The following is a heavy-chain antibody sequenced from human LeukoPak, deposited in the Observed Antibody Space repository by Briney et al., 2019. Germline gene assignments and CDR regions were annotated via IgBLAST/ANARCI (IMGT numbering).Heavy chain of an antibody. CDR2: IYWNDDK. V-gene: IGHV2-5*01. Sequence: SGPTLVNPTQTLTLTWTYSGFSLSTSGVGVGWIRQPPGKALEWLALIYWNDDKRYSPSLKSRLTITKDTSKNQVDLTMTNMDPVDTATYYCAHRTRIIRDSSGYSDYWGQGTLVTVSS. CDR3: AHRTRIIRDSSGYSDY. J-gene: IGHJ4*02. D-gene: IGHD3-22*01. CDR1: GFSLSTSGVG.